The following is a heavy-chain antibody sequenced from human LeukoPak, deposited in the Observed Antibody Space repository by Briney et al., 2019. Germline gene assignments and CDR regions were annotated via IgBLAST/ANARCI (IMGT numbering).Heavy chain of an antibody. D-gene: IGHD3-22*01. V-gene: IGHV1-18*01. J-gene: IGHJ3*02. CDR3: ARDLGPYYYDSSGYWGDAFDI. Sequence: ASVKVSCKASGYTFTSYGISWVRQAPGQGLEWMGWISAYNGNTNYAQKLQGRVTMTADTSTSTAYMELRSLRSDDTAVYYCARDLGPYYYDSSGYWGDAFDIWGQGTMVTVSS. CDR1: GYTFTSYG. CDR2: ISAYNGNT.